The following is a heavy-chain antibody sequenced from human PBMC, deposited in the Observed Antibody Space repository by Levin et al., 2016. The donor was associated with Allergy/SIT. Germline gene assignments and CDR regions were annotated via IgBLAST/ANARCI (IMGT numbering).Heavy chain of an antibody. CDR2: IDWDDDK. J-gene: IGHJ6*02. CDR1: GFSLSTSGMC. D-gene: IGHD3-16*01. CDR3: ARIRTTFGYYYYGMDV. V-gene: IGHV2-70*01. Sequence: SGPTLVKPTQTLTLTCTFSGFSLSTSGMCVSWIRQPPGKALEWLALIDWDDDKYYSTSLKTRLTISKDTSKNQVVLTMTNMDPVDTATYYCARIRTTFGYYYYGMDVWGQGTTVTVSS.